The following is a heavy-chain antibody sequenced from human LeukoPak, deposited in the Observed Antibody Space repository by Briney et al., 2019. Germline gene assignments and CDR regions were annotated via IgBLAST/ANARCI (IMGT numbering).Heavy chain of an antibody. CDR2: IYHSGST. CDR3: ARDKVTMVRGVIITERKYYYMDV. Sequence: PSETLSLTCTVSGYSISSGCYWGWIRQPPGKGLEWIGSIYHSGSTYYNPSLKRRVTISVDTSKNQISLKLSSVTAADTAVYYCARDKVTMVRGVIITERKYYYMDVWGKGTTVTISS. CDR1: GYSISSGCY. D-gene: IGHD3-10*01. V-gene: IGHV4-38-2*02. J-gene: IGHJ6*03.